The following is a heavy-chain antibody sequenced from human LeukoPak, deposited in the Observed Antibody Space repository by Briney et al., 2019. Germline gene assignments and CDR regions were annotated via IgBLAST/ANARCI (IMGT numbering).Heavy chain of an antibody. D-gene: IGHD5-18*01. V-gene: IGHV3-9*01. Sequence: GGSLRLSCAASGFTFDDYAMHWVRHAPGKGLEWVSGISWNSGSIGYADSVKGRFTISRDNGKNSLYLQMNSLRAEDTALYYCAKGYSYGYVIDYWGQGTLVTVSS. CDR2: ISWNSGSI. CDR3: AKGYSYGYVIDY. J-gene: IGHJ4*02. CDR1: GFTFDDYA.